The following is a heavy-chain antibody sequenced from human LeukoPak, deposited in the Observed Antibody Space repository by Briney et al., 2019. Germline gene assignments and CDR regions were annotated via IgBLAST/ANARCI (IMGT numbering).Heavy chain of an antibody. J-gene: IGHJ4*02. CDR1: GGSINNYY. CDR3: ARAGLETYYGKSYFDY. D-gene: IGHD3-10*01. Sequence: SETLSLTCTVSGGSINNYYWGWIRQPPGKGLEWIGSVYYSGSTYYNPSLKSRVTISVDTSKNQFSLKLSSVTAADTAVYYCARAGLETYYGKSYFDYWGQGTLVIVSS. CDR2: VYYSGST. V-gene: IGHV4-39*01.